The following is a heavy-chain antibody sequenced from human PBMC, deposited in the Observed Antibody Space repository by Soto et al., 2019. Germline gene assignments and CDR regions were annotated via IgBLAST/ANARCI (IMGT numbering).Heavy chain of an antibody. CDR1: GGSISSYY. CDR2: IYYSGST. Sequence: PSETLSLTCTVSGGSISSYYWSWIRQPPGKGLEWIGYIYYSGSTNYNPSLKSRVTISVDTSKNQFSLKLSSVTAADTAVYYCARDGGLDDILTGSWFDPWGQGTLVTVSS. J-gene: IGHJ5*02. D-gene: IGHD3-9*01. CDR3: ARDGGLDDILTGSWFDP. V-gene: IGHV4-59*01.